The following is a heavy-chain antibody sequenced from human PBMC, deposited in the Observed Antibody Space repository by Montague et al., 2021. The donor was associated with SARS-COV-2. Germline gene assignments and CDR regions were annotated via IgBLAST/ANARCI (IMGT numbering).Heavy chain of an antibody. J-gene: IGHJ4*01. V-gene: IGHV3-74*01. CDR3: IRVRTEGFYDHV. Sequence: SLRLSCAASGFTFSSYWMHWVRQAPGKGLVWVSRINRDGHDTSYADSVRGRFTISRDDAKNTLYLQMSRLRADDTAVYYCIRVRTEGFYDHVWGHGTLITVSS. CDR1: GFTFSSYW. CDR2: INRDGHDT. D-gene: IGHD3-16*01.